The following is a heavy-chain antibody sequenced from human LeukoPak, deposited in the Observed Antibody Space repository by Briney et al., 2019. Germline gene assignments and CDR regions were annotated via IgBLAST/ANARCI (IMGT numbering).Heavy chain of an antibody. CDR1: GYTFTSYY. D-gene: IGHD2-2*01. CDR3: ARDIVVVPAASRVWFDT. CDR2: INPRGGST. V-gene: IGHV1-46*01. Sequence: GASVKVSCKASGYTFTSYYMHWVRQAPGQGLEWMGIINPRGGSTRYAPKFQGRVTMTRDTSTSTVYMELRSLRSEDTAVYYCARDIVVVPAASRVWFDTWGQGTLVTVSS. J-gene: IGHJ5*02.